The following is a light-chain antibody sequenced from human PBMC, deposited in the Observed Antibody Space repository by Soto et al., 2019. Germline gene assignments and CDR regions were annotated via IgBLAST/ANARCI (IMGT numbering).Light chain of an antibody. V-gene: IGLV2-11*01. Sequence: ALTQPRSVSGSPGQSVTISCTGTSSDVGGYNYVSWYQQHPGKAPKLMIYDVSKRPSGVPDRFSGSKSGNTASLTISGLQAEDEADYCCCSYAGSYTYVFGTGTKVTVL. J-gene: IGLJ1*01. CDR2: DVS. CDR3: CSYAGSYTYV. CDR1: SSDVGGYNY.